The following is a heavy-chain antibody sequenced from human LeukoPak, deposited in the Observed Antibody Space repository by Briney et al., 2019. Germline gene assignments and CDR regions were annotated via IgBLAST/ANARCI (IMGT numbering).Heavy chain of an antibody. D-gene: IGHD3-3*01. J-gene: IGHJ3*02. CDR1: GGSISSYY. Sequence: PSETLSLTCTVSGGSISSYYWSWIRQPAGKGLEWIGRIYTSGSTNYNPSLKSRVTMSVDTSKNQFSLKLSSVTAADTAVYYCARQAPYDFAEAFDIWGQGTMVTVSS. CDR2: IYTSGST. V-gene: IGHV4-4*07. CDR3: ARQAPYDFAEAFDI.